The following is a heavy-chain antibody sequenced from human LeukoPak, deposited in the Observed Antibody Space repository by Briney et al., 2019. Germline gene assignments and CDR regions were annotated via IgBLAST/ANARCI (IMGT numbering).Heavy chain of an antibody. Sequence: GGSLRLSCAASGFTFSDYAMSWVRQTPGKGLEWVAVISGSGGTIYNADSVKGRFTISRDNSKNTLYLQMNSLRAEDTAIYYCAKAGDGYSPYYFDYWGQGTLVTVSS. V-gene: IGHV3-23*01. D-gene: IGHD5-24*01. CDR2: ISGSGGTI. CDR1: GFTFSDYA. J-gene: IGHJ4*02. CDR3: AKAGDGYSPYYFDY.